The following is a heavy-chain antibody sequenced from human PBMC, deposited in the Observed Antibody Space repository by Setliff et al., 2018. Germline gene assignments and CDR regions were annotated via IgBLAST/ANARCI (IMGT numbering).Heavy chain of an antibody. CDR2: IDHSGYA. J-gene: IGHJ3*02. V-gene: IGHV4-38-2*02. CDR1: GFYVSRGYY. CDR3: ARKGISALSGAFDM. D-gene: IGHD1-26*01. Sequence: SETLSLTCIVSGFYVSRGYYWGWIRQPPGKGLEWIGNIDHSGYAYYNPSLRTRVAMSVDTSKNQFSLKLSSVTAADTAVYYCARKGISALSGAFDMWGQGTMVTVSS.